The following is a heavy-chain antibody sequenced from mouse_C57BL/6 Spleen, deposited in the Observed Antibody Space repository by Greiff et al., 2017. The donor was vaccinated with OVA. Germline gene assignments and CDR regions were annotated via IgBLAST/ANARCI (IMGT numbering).Heavy chain of an antibody. CDR2: ISSGSSTI. CDR1: GFTFSDYG. V-gene: IGHV5-17*01. D-gene: IGHD2-4*01. Sequence: EVNVVESGGGLVKPGGSLKLSCAASGFTFSDYGMHWVRQAPEKGLEWVAYISSGSSTIYYADTVKGRFTISRDNAKNTLFLQMTSLRSEDTAMYYCARGGLRPWFAYWGQGTLVTVSA. J-gene: IGHJ3*01. CDR3: ARGGLRPWFAY.